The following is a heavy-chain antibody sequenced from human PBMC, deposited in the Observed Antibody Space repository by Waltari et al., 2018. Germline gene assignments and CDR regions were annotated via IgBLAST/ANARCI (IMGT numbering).Heavy chain of an antibody. CDR2: FYTGGST. Sequence: EVQLVESGGGLIQPGGSLRLSGAASGFPVSSNYMSWVRQAPGKGLELVSVFYTGGSTYYADSVKGRFTISRDNSKNTLYLQMNSLRAEDTAVYYCARGDGVRGVIFDYWGQGTLVTVSS. CDR3: ARGDGVRGVIFDY. V-gene: IGHV3-53*01. CDR1: GFPVSSNY. D-gene: IGHD3-10*01. J-gene: IGHJ4*02.